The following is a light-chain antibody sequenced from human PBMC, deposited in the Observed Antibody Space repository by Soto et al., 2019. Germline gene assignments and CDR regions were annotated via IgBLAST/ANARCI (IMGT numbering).Light chain of an antibody. CDR2: DAS. CDR1: QSVSNS. J-gene: IGKJ5*01. V-gene: IGKV3-11*01. CDR3: QQRSNWPPIT. Sequence: EIVLTQSPATLSLSPGERATLSCRASQSVSNSLAWYQQKPGQAPRLLIYDASSRAAGIPARFSGSGSGTAFALTISSLEPEDFAVYYCQQRSNWPPITFGQGSRLEIK.